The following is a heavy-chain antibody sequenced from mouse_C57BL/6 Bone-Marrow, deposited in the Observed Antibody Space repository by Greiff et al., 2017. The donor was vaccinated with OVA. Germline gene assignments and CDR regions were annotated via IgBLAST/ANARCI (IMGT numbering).Heavy chain of an antibody. D-gene: IGHD1-1*01. V-gene: IGHV1-82*01. Sequence: VQRVESGPELVKPGASVKISCKASGYAFSSSWMNWVKQRPGKGLEWIGRIYPGDGDTNYNGKFKGKATLTADKSSSTAYMQLSSLTSEDSAVYFCARRGIYYGNYFDYWGQGTTLTVSS. CDR3: ARRGIYYGNYFDY. CDR1: GYAFSSSW. J-gene: IGHJ2*01. CDR2: IYPGDGDT.